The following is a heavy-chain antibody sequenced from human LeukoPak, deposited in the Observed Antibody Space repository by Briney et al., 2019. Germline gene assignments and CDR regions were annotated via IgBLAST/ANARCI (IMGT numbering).Heavy chain of an antibody. J-gene: IGHJ5*02. CDR1: GFTFRIDG. Sequence: PGGSLRLSCAASGFTFRIDGLSWVRQAPGKGLEWVSAISGDGSGTYYADSVKGRFTISRDNSQNTLYLQMNSLRGEDTAVYYCASHYGSGSSNWLDPWGQGALVTVSS. D-gene: IGHD3-10*01. V-gene: IGHV3-23*01. CDR2: ISGDGSGT. CDR3: ASHYGSGSSNWLDP.